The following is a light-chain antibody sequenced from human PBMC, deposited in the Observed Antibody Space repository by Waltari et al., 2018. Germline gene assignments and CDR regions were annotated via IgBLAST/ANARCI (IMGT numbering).Light chain of an antibody. J-gene: IGLJ3*02. Sequence: QSALTQPASVSGSPGQSVTISCTGTSSDSVDYVFVSWYQQHPGKAPKLIIFDVTTRPSGVSNRFSGSKSGSTASLTISGLQAEDEADYFCSSYPRTGTWLFGGGTKLTVL. CDR3: SSYPRTGTWL. CDR2: DVT. V-gene: IGLV2-14*03. CDR1: SSDSVDYVF.